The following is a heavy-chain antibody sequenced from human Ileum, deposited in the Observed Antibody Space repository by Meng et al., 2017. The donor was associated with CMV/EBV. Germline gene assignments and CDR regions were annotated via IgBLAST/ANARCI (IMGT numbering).Heavy chain of an antibody. V-gene: IGHV1-18*01. CDR1: GYSFLTYA. Sequence: PLVQSEGEVQKPGASLKVSCKTSGYSFLTYAISWVRQAPGQGLEWIGWINTYKGNTDYAQKFQGRVTLTRDASTNIAYMELTSLRSDDTAVYYCARGSGPPGDYWGQGTLVTVSS. J-gene: IGHJ4*02. CDR2: INTYKGNT. CDR3: ARGSGPPGDY. D-gene: IGHD3-10*01.